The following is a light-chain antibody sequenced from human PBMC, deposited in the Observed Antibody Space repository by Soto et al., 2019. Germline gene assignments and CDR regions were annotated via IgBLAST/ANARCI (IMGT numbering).Light chain of an antibody. J-gene: IGKJ1*01. V-gene: IGKV1-39*01. Sequence: DIQMTQSPSTLSAGVGDRVTITCRASQRISTYLNWYQQKPGKAPTLLIYAASSLQSGVPSRFSGGGSGTDFILTINTLQPEDFATYFCQQCYSSPRTFGQGTKVDIK. CDR2: AAS. CDR3: QQCYSSPRT. CDR1: QRISTY.